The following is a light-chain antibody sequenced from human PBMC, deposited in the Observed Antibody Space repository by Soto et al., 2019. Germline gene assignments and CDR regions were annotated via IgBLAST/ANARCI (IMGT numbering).Light chain of an antibody. V-gene: IGLV2-14*01. CDR2: EVS. Sequence: QSALTQPASVSGSPGQSITISCTGTSSDVGGYNYVSWYQQHPGKAPKLMIYEVSNRPSGVSNRFSGSKSGNTASLTISGLQAEDEADYYCSEYTSSSTLDWVFGGGTKLTVL. CDR3: SEYTSSSTLDWV. CDR1: SSDVGGYNY. J-gene: IGLJ3*02.